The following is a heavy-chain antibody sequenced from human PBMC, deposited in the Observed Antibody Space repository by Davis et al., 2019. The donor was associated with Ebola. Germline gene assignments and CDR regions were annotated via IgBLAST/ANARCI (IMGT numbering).Heavy chain of an antibody. Sequence: GGSLRLSCAASGFTFSPYGMHWVRQAPGKGLEWVSVISYDGSDKYYADSVKGRFTISRDDSKNTVFLQMNSLRVEDTAVYYCAKDARPDDFWSGYHYGMDVWGKGTTVTVSS. CDR3: AKDARPDDFWSGYHYGMDV. V-gene: IGHV3-30*18. CDR2: ISYDGSDK. D-gene: IGHD3-3*01. CDR1: GFTFSPYG. J-gene: IGHJ6*04.